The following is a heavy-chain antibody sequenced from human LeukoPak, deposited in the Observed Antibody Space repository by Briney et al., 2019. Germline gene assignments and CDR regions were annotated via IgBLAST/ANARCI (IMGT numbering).Heavy chain of an antibody. V-gene: IGHV6-1*01. J-gene: IGHJ4*02. D-gene: IGHD3-22*01. CDR1: GDSVSTNIAA. CDR3: ARGVAADYYDHYGSSGGLDY. Sequence: SQTLSLTCAISGDSVSTNIAAWNWIRQSPSGDLEWLGRTYYRSKWLNDYAVSVRGRITITPDTSKNQFSLHLNSVTPEDTAVYYCARGVAADYYDHYGSSGGLDYWGQGTLVTVSS. CDR2: TYYRSKWLN.